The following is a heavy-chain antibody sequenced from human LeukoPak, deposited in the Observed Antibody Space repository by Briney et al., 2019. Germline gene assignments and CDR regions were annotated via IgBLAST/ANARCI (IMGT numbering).Heavy chain of an antibody. Sequence: GRSLRLSCAASGFTFSSYGMHWVRQAPGKGLEWVAVIWYDGSNKYYADSVKGRFTISRDNSKNSLYLQMNSLRDEDTAVYYCARRGGSYYVFDIWGQGTLVTVSS. D-gene: IGHD1-26*01. CDR2: IWYDGSNK. CDR1: GFTFSSYG. V-gene: IGHV3-33*01. J-gene: IGHJ3*02. CDR3: ARRGGSYYVFDI.